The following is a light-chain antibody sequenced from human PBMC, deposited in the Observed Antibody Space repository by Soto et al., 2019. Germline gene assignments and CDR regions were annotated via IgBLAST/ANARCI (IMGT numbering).Light chain of an antibody. CDR1: QSVSSSY. Sequence: EIVLTQSPGTLSLSPGERATLSCRASQSVSSSYLAWYQQKPGQAPRLLIYDASSRATGIPDRFSGSGSGTDFTLTISRLEPEDFAVYYCQQYVTSLWTFGQGTKVDIK. J-gene: IGKJ1*01. CDR3: QQYVTSLWT. CDR2: DAS. V-gene: IGKV3-20*01.